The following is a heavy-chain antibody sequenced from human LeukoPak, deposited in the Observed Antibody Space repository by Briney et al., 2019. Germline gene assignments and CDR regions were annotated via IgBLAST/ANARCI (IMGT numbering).Heavy chain of an antibody. D-gene: IGHD3-22*01. Sequence: PSETLSLTCAVSGYSISSDNYWVWIRQPPGQGLEWTGGIYHSGSTYYNPSLKSRVTMSVDTSKNQFSLKLSSVTAADTAVYYCARAPRDSSSSNYMRRFDYWGQGTLVTVSS. CDR3: ARAPRDSSSSNYMRRFDY. CDR2: IYHSGST. J-gene: IGHJ4*02. V-gene: IGHV4-38-2*01. CDR1: GYSISSDNY.